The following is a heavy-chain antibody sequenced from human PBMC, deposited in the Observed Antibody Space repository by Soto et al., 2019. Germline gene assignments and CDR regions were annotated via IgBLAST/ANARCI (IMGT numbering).Heavy chain of an antibody. D-gene: IGHD5-12*01. J-gene: IGHJ4*02. CDR3: AKDQGGYSGYDLDY. V-gene: IGHV3-30*18. CDR1: GFTFSSYG. CDR2: ISYDGSNK. Sequence: QVQLVESGGGVVQPGRSLRLSCAASGFTFSSYGMHWVRQAPGKGLEWVAVISYDGSNKYYADSVKGRFTISRDNPKNTLYLQMNSLRAEDTAVYYCAKDQGGYSGYDLDYWGQGTLVTVSS.